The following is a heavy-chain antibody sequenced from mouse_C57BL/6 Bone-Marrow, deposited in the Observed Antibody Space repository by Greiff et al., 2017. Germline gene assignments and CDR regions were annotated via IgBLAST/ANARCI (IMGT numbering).Heavy chain of an antibody. V-gene: IGHV2-2*01. Sequence: VQLQQSGPGLVQPSQSLSITCTVSGFSLTSYGVHWVRQSPGKGLEWLGVIWRGGSTAYNAAVISRLSISKDNSKSQVFFKMNRLQADDTAIYYWARLGYWGQGTTLTVSS. CDR3: ARLGY. CDR2: IWRGGST. CDR1: GFSLTSYG. J-gene: IGHJ2*01.